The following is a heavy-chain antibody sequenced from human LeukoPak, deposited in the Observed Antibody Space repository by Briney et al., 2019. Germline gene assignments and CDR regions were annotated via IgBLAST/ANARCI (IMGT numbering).Heavy chain of an antibody. J-gene: IGHJ3*02. CDR1: GFTFSSYS. CDR2: ISSSSGTI. Sequence: PGGSLRLSCAASGFTFSSYSMNWVRQVPGKGLEWVSYISSSSGTIYYADSVKGRFTISRDNAKNSLYLQMNSLRAEDTAVYYCARDPRADIVVVTAIQFEGANAFDIWGQGTMVTVSS. CDR3: ARDPRADIVVVTAIQFEGANAFDI. D-gene: IGHD2-21*02. V-gene: IGHV3-48*04.